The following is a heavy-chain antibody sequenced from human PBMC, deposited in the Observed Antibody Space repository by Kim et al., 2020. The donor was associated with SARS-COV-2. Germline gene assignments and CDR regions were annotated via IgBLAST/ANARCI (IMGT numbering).Heavy chain of an antibody. D-gene: IGHD3-10*01. Sequence: SGPTLVNPTQTLTLTCTFSGFSLSTSGAGVGWIRQPPGKALEWLSFISWDDDKRYSPSLNIRLTITKDTSKNQVVLTMTNVDPVDTATYYCARRREAVRLWFGELPDFDYWGQGTLVTVSS. CDR1: GFSLSTSGAG. CDR3: ARRREAVRLWFGELPDFDY. V-gene: IGHV2-5*02. CDR2: ISWDDDK. J-gene: IGHJ4*02.